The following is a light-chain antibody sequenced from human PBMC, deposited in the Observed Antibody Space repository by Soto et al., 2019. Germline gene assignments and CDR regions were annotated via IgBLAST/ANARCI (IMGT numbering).Light chain of an antibody. J-gene: IGKJ5*01. CDR3: QQSHPSIT. V-gene: IGKV1-39*01. Sequence: DIQMTQSPSSLSASLGDRVTITCRASQYIINSLNWFQQKPGKAPKALIYGASILHSGVPSRFGGSGWGTNFSLTISELQREDFATYYCQQSHPSITFGQGTRLEMK. CDR2: GAS. CDR1: QYIINS.